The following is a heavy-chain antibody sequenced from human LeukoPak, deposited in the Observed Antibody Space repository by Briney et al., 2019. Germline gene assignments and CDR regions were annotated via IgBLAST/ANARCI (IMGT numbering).Heavy chain of an antibody. J-gene: IGHJ1*01. CDR2: INHSGST. D-gene: IGHD3-10*01. CDR3: ARSDLRITMVRGVPRAEYFQH. V-gene: IGHV4-34*01. CDR1: GGSFSGYY. Sequence: SETLSLTCAVYGGSFSGYYWSWIRQPPGKGLEWIGEINHSGSTNYNPSLKSRVTISVDTSKNQFSLKLSSVTAADTAVYYCARSDLRITMVRGVPRAEYFQHWGQGTLVTVSS.